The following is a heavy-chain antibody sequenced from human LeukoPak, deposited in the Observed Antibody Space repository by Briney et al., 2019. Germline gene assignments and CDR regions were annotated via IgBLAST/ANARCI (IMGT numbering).Heavy chain of an antibody. CDR2: IDNDGSTT. V-gene: IGHV3-74*01. D-gene: IGHD3-10*01. J-gene: IGHJ4*02. CDR1: GFSFSRYA. CDR3: AIGGTCGSGS. Sequence: GGSLRLSCAVSGFSFSRYAMSWVRKAPGKGLEWVSLIDNDGSTTHYADSVKGRFTISRDNAKNTVYLQMNSLRAEDTAVYYCAIGGTCGSGSWGQGTLVTVSS.